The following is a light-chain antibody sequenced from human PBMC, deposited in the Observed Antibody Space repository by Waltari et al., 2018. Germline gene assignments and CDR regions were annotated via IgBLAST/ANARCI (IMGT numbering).Light chain of an antibody. V-gene: IGKV3-20*01. CDR2: HAS. CDR3: QHYESLPVT. CDR1: QSISKY. Sequence: EIVLTQSPGTLSLSPGERATLSCRASQSISKYLAWYQQKPGQAPRLLIDHASSRAAGIPDRFSGSGSGTDFSLTISRLEPDDFAVYYCQHYESLPVTFGQGTKVEIK. J-gene: IGKJ1*01.